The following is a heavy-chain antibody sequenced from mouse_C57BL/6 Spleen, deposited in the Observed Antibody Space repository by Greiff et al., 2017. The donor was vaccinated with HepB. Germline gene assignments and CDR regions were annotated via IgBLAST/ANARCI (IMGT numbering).Heavy chain of an antibody. CDR1: GYTFTSYG. Sequence: VQLQQSGAELARPGASVKLSCKASGYTFTSYGISWVKLRTGQGLEWIGEIYPRSGNTYYNEKFKGKATLTADKSSSTAYMELRSLTSEDSAVYFCARETTVVEGYFDVWGTGTTVTVSS. J-gene: IGHJ1*03. V-gene: IGHV1-81*01. D-gene: IGHD1-1*01. CDR3: ARETTVVEGYFDV. CDR2: IYPRSGNT.